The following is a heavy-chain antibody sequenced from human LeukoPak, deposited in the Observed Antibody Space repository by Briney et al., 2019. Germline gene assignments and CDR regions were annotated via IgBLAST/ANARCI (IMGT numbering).Heavy chain of an antibody. V-gene: IGHV3-23*01. CDR2: ISYTGGRT. Sequence: GGSLRLSCAASGFTFSSYAMTWVRQAPGKGLEWVSGISYTGGRTYYADSVKGRFSISRDNSRDTLYLQMDSLRVEDTALYYCARPSCRGECCYMMDRWGQGSLVTVSS. J-gene: IGHJ5*02. CDR3: ARPSCRGECCYMMDR. D-gene: IGHD2-21*01. CDR1: GFTFSSYA.